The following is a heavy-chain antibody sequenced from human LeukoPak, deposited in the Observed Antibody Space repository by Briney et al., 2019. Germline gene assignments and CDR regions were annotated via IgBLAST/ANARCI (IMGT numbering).Heavy chain of an antibody. D-gene: IGHD3-9*01. V-gene: IGHV3-11*01. CDR2: ISSSGSTI. CDR3: ARALGYYDILTGYPPYYFDY. Sequence: KSGGSLRPSCAASGFTFSDYYMSWIRQAPGKGLEWVSYISSSGSTIYYADSVKGRFTISRDNAKNSLYLQMNSLRAEDTAVYYCARALGYYDILTGYPPYYFDYWGQGTLVTVSS. CDR1: GFTFSDYY. J-gene: IGHJ4*02.